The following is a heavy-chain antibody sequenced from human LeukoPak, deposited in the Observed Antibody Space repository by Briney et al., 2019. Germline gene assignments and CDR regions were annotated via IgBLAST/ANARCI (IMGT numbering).Heavy chain of an antibody. CDR1: GFTFSSYG. CDR3: ASEGIAAAADI. Sequence: GRSLRLSCAASGFTFSSYGMHWVRQAPGKGLEWVAIIWYDGSNKYYADSVKGRFTISRDNSKNTLYLQMNSLRAEDTAVYYCASEGIAAAADIWGQGTMVTVSS. V-gene: IGHV3-33*01. CDR2: IWYDGSNK. D-gene: IGHD6-13*01. J-gene: IGHJ3*02.